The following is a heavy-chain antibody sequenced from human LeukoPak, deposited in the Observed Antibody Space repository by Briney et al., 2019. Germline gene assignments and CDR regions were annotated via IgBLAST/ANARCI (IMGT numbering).Heavy chain of an antibody. CDR1: GYSFTSYW. V-gene: IGHV5-51*01. D-gene: IGHD6-19*01. J-gene: IGHJ2*01. CDR3: ARPVSSGWPRWYFDL. CDR2: IYPGDSDT. Sequence: GESLKISCKGSGYSFTSYWIGWVRQMPGKGLEWMGIIYPGDSDTRYSPSFQGQVTISADKSISTAYLQWSSLKASDTAMYYCARPVSSGWPRWYFDLWGRGTLVTVSS.